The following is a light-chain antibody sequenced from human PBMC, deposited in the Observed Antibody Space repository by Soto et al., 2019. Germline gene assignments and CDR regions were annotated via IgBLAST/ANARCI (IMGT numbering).Light chain of an antibody. V-gene: IGKV3-20*01. CDR1: QSVSSSC. Sequence: EIVLTQSPGTLSLSPGERVILSCRASQSVSSSCLAWYQQKPGQAPRLLIYGASSRATGIPDRFTGSGSGTDFTLIISSLEPDDFAVYYCQHYDSSPEVTFGQGTRL. CDR2: GAS. CDR3: QHYDSSPEVT. J-gene: IGKJ5*01.